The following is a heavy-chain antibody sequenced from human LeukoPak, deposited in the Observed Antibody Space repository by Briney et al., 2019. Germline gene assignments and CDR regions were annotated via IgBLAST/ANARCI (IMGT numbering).Heavy chain of an antibody. CDR3: ARAEDYGDYVFDY. J-gene: IGHJ4*02. V-gene: IGHV3-64*01. CDR2: ISSNGGGT. D-gene: IGHD4-17*01. CDR1: GFTFSSYA. Sequence: GGSLRLSCAASGFTFSSYAMHWVRQAPGKGLEYVSAISSNGGGTYYANSVKGRFTISRDNSKNTLYLQMGSLRAEDMAVYYCARAEDYGDYVFDYWGQGTLVTVSS.